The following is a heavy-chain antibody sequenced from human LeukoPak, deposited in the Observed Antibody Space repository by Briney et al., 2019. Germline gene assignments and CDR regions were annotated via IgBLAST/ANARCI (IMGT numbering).Heavy chain of an antibody. D-gene: IGHD3-22*01. CDR1: GFTFSSYA. CDR2: ISYDGSNK. V-gene: IGHV3-30-3*01. CDR3: ARGKGDSSGYSSRAEYFQH. Sequence: GRSLRLSCAASGFTFSSYAMHWVRQAPGKGLEWVAVISYDGSNKYYADSVKGRFTISRDNSKNTLYLQMNSLRAEDTAVYYCARGKGDSSGYSSRAEYFQHWGQGTLVTVSS. J-gene: IGHJ1*01.